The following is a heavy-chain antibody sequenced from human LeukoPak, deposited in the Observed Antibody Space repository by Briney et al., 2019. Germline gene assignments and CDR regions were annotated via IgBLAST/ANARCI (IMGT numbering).Heavy chain of an antibody. CDR1: GGSISSSSYY. CDR3: ARGKPENCSGGNRYAPFDY. Sequence: SETLSLTCTVSGGSISSSSYYWGWIRLPPGEGLEWIGDINHSESTNYNPSLKSRVTISLDTSKNQFSLKLSSVTAADTAVYYCARGKPENCSGGNRYAPFDYWGQGTLVTVSS. V-gene: IGHV4-39*07. CDR2: INHSEST. D-gene: IGHD2-15*01. J-gene: IGHJ4*02.